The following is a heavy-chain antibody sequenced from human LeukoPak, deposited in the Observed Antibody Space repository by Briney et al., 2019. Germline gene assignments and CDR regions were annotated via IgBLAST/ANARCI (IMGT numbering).Heavy chain of an antibody. CDR1: GGSISSSSYY. V-gene: IGHV4-39*01. J-gene: IGHJ4*02. Sequence: PSETLSLTCTVSGGSISSSSYYWGWIRQPPGKGLEWIGSIYYSGSTYYNPSLKSRVTISVDTSKNQFSLKLSSVTAADTAVYCCARHSIAAAAYYFDYWGQGTLVTVSS. D-gene: IGHD6-13*01. CDR2: IYYSGST. CDR3: ARHSIAAAAYYFDY.